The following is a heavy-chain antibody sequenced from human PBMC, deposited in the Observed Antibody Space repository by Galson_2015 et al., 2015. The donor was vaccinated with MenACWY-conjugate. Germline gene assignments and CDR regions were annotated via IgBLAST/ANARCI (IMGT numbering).Heavy chain of an antibody. Sequence: SLRLSCAASGFTFSSYAMSWVRQAPGKGLEWVSAISGSGGSTYYADSVKGRFTISRDNSKNTLYLQMNSLRAEDTAVYYCAKSRTTDLYYYYYMDVWGKGTTVTVSS. V-gene: IGHV3-23*01. D-gene: IGHD1-14*01. J-gene: IGHJ6*03. CDR1: GFTFSSYA. CDR2: ISGSGGST. CDR3: AKSRTTDLYYYYYMDV.